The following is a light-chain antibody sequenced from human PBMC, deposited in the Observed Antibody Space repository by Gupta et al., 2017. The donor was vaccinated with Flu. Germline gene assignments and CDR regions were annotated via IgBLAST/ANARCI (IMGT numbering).Light chain of an antibody. CDR3: VLYMGSGALGWV. Sequence: QTVVTQEPSFSVSPGGTVTLTCGLSSGSVSTSYYPSWYQQTPGQAPRTLIYSTNTRSSGVPDRFSGSILGNKAALTITGAQADDESDYYCVLYMGSGALGWVFGGGTKLTVL. V-gene: IGLV8-61*01. CDR2: STN. CDR1: SGSVSTSYY. J-gene: IGLJ3*02.